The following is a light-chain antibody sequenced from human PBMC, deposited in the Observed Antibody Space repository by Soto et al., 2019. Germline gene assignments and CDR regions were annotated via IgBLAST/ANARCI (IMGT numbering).Light chain of an antibody. V-gene: IGLV2-8*01. CDR3: QSYDSDFVI. J-gene: IGLJ2*01. Sequence: QSALTQPPSASGSPGQSVTISCTGTSSDIGGYTYVSWYQQHPGKAPKLMLYEVNKRPSGVPDRFSGSKSGNTASLSVSGLQAEDEADYYCQSYDSDFVIFGGGTKLTVL. CDR1: SSDIGGYTY. CDR2: EVN.